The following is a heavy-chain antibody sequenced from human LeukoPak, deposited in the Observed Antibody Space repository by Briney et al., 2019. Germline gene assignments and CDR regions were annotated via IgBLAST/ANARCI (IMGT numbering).Heavy chain of an antibody. J-gene: IGHJ4*02. CDR1: GFTFSSYW. Sequence: GGSLRLSCAASGFTFSSYWMHWVRQAPGKGLMWVSRIKSDGSSTTYADAVKGRFTISRDNAKNTLYLQMNSLRAEDTAVYYCARSHGSGSYYNLNDYWGQGTLVTVSS. CDR3: ARSHGSGSYYNLNDY. V-gene: IGHV3-74*01. D-gene: IGHD3-10*01. CDR2: IKSDGSST.